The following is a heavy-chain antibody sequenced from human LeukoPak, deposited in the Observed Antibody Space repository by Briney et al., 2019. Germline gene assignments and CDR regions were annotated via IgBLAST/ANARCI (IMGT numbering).Heavy chain of an antibody. V-gene: IGHV3-30*18. CDR2: ISFDGNNK. CDR1: GFTFSSNG. D-gene: IGHD3-10*01. J-gene: IGHJ4*02. Sequence: GKSLRLSCAASGFTFSSNGMHWVRQAPGKGLEWVAVISFDGNNKNYADSVKGRFSISRDNSKNTLYLQMNSLRAEDTAVYYCAKDRISWFGDLTYWGQGTLVTVSS. CDR3: AKDRISWFGDLTY.